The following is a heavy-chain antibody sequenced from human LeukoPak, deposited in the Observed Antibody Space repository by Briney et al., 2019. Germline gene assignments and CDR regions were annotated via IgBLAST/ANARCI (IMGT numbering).Heavy chain of an antibody. CDR1: GDSVSRSDSY. Sequence: SETLSLTCSVSGDSVSRSDSYWDWIRQPPGKGLEWIGTIYYSGRTYYSPSLKSRVTMSVDPSNNQFSLNLRSVTAADTALYYCARRRYYDGSGYLEWGQGTLLSVS. V-gene: IGHV4-39*01. D-gene: IGHD3-22*01. J-gene: IGHJ1*01. CDR2: IYYSGRT. CDR3: ARRRYYDGSGYLE.